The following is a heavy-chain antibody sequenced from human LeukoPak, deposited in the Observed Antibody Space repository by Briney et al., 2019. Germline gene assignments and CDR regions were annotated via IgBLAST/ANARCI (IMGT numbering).Heavy chain of an antibody. V-gene: IGHV1-3*01. D-gene: IGHD2-8*01. CDR2: ISAGNI. J-gene: IGHJ6*02. CDR3: ARVAYVMDV. CDR1: GYTFSDYP. Sequence: ASVKVSCKASGYTFSDYPIHRLRQAPGQRFEWMGWISAGNIKYSQNFQDRINITRDTSASTVNMELSSLTSADTAVYYCARVAYVMDVWGQGTAVVVSS.